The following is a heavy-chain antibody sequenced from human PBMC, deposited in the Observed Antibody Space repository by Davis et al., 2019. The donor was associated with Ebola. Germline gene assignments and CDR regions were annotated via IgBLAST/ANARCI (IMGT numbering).Heavy chain of an antibody. Sequence: GGSLRLSCETSGFIFTKYGMHWVRQAPGKGLEWVAFIRYDGSSDYYADYVKGRFTVSRDNSKKTMYLQMNSLRAEDTAVYYCARSGLSFGVVKYHYGMDVWGKGTTVTVSS. D-gene: IGHD3-3*01. CDR3: ARSGLSFGVVKYHYGMDV. CDR1: GFIFTKYG. V-gene: IGHV3-30*02. CDR2: IRYDGSSD. J-gene: IGHJ6*04.